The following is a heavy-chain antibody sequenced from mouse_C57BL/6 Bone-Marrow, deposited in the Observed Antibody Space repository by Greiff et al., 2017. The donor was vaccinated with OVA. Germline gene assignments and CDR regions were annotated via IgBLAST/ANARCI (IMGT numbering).Heavy chain of an antibody. CDR1: GYTFTSSW. CDR3: ARSGGYGDGFAY. J-gene: IGHJ3*01. V-gene: IGHV1-7*01. D-gene: IGHD2-2*01. CDR2: INPSSGYT. Sequence: QVQLQQSGAELAKPGASVKLSCKASGYTFTSSWMHWVKQRPGQGLEWIGHINPSSGYTNYNQKFKDKATLTADKSSSTAYMQLSSLTSEDSAVDDCARSGGYGDGFAYWGQGTLVTVSA.